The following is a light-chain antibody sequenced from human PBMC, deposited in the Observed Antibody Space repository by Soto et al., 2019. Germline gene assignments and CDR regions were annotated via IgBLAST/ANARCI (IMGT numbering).Light chain of an antibody. J-gene: IGKJ5*01. CDR2: DAS. Sequence: EVVVTQSPATLALSPGARATLSCRASQRIRASLAWCQKKPGQAPRLVLFDASNRANGVPARFGGSASGTDFTLTINSLEPEDFALYYGQQRNVWPPITFGQGTRLEIK. V-gene: IGKV3-11*01. CDR3: QQRNVWPPIT. CDR1: QRIRAS.